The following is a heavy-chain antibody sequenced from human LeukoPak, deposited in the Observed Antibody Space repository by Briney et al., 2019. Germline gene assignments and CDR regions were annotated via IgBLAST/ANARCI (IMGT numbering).Heavy chain of an antibody. Sequence: GASVKVSCKASGYTFTSYGISWVRQAPGQGLEWMGWISAYNGNTNYAQKLQGRVTMTTDTSTSTAYMELRSLRSDDTAVYYCARDLSMDTTSYYYYGMDVWGQGTTVTVSS. CDR2: ISAYNGNT. J-gene: IGHJ6*02. CDR1: GYTFTSYG. CDR3: ARDLSMDTTSYYYYGMDV. V-gene: IGHV1-18*01. D-gene: IGHD2/OR15-2a*01.